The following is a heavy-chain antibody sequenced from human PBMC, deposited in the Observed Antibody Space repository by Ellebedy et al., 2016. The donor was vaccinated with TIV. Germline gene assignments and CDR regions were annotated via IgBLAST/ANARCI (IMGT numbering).Heavy chain of an antibody. CDR3: AREQSGRYFDWLLCYNLDV. Sequence: ASVKVSCKASGYTFSSYGISWVRQAPGQGLEWIGWISGYNGHTTYAQKFQDRLTVTRDTSTSTAYMELMSLRSDDTAIYYCAREQSGRYFDWLLCYNLDVWGQGTMVIVSS. J-gene: IGHJ3*01. V-gene: IGHV1-18*01. CDR2: ISGYNGHT. D-gene: IGHD3-9*01. CDR1: GYTFSSYG.